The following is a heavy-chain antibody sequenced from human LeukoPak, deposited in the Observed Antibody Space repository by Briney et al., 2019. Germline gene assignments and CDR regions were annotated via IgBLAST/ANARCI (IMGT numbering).Heavy chain of an antibody. V-gene: IGHV4-30-4*01. CDR2: IYYSGST. J-gene: IGHJ3*02. D-gene: IGHD1-26*01. CDR3: ARYGVGATTYGDAFDI. Sequence: SETLSLTCTVSGGSISSGDYYWRWIRQPPGKGLEWIGYIYYSGSTYYNPSLKSRVTISVDTSKNQFSLKLSSVTAADTAVYYCARYGVGATTYGDAFDIWGQGTMVTVSS. CDR1: GGSISSGDYY.